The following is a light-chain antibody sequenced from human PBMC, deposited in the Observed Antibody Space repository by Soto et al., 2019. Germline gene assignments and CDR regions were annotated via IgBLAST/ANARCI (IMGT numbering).Light chain of an antibody. CDR3: QQSYDMPYT. CDR2: LTS. J-gene: IGKJ2*01. Sequence: DLQLTQSPSSLSASVGDRVTITCRASEKINSYLNWYKQKPGKAPELMIYLTSSLQTGVTSRFGGSRSGTEFTLTITSLQPEDFATYYCQQSYDMPYTFGQGTKLEI. CDR1: EKINSY. V-gene: IGKV1-39*01.